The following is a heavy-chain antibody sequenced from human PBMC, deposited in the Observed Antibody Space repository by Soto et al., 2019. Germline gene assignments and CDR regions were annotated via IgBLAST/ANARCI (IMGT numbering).Heavy chain of an antibody. V-gene: IGHV4-34*01. CDR3: ARKGEYDFLSGYYYYYYGMDV. J-gene: IGHJ6*02. CDR2: INHSGST. D-gene: IGHD3-3*01. CDR1: GGSFSGYY. Sequence: SETLSLTCAVYGGSFSGYYWSWIRQPPGKGPEWIGEINHSGSTNYNPSLKSRVTISVDTSKNQFSLKLSSVTAADTAVYYCARKGEYDFLSGYYYYYYGMDVWGQGTTVTVS.